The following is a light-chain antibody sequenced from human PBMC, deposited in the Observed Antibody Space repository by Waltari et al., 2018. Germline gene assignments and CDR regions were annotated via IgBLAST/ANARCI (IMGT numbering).Light chain of an antibody. CDR1: SRDVGGYNY. J-gene: IGLJ2*01. CDR3: SSYTSSSTLV. CDR2: DVR. Sequence: QSALTQPASVSGSPGQSITISCPGTSRDVGGYNYVSWYHQHPGKAPKLRIYDVRNRPSGVSNRFSGSKSGNTASLTISGLQAEDEADYYCSSYTSSSTLVFGGGTKLTVL. V-gene: IGLV2-14*03.